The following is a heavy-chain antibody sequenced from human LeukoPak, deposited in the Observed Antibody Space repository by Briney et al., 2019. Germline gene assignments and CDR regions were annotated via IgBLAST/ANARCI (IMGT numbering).Heavy chain of an antibody. CDR1: GFIFGDYA. CDR3: ARGYGGNSEVAFDI. J-gene: IGHJ3*02. CDR2: INSDGSST. V-gene: IGHV3-74*01. Sequence: GGSLRLSCTGSGFIFGDYAMNWVRQAPGKGLVWVSRINSDGSSTSYADSVKGRFTISRDNAKNTLYLQMNSLRAEDTAVYYCARGYGGNSEVAFDIWGQGTMVTVSS. D-gene: IGHD4-23*01.